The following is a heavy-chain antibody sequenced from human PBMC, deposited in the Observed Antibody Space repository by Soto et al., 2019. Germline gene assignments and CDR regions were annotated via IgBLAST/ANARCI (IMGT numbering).Heavy chain of an antibody. CDR1: GGSISSYY. J-gene: IGHJ6*02. D-gene: IGHD1-20*01. CDR3: ARYKSNYYYGMDV. Sequence: SVTLSLTCTVSGGSISSYYWSWIRQPPGKGLEWIGYIYYSGITNYTPSLKSRVTISVDTSKNQFSLKLSSVTAADTAVYYCARYKSNYYYGMDVWGQGTTVTVS. V-gene: IGHV4-59*01. CDR2: IYYSGIT.